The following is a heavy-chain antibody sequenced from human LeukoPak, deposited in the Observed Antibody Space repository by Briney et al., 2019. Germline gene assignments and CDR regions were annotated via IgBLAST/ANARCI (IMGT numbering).Heavy chain of an antibody. CDR1: GGTFSSYA. D-gene: IGHD2-15*01. Sequence: GASVKVSCKASGGTFSSYAISWVRQAPGQGLEWMGGIIPIFGTANYAQKSQGRVTITADKSTSTAYMELSSLRSEDTAVYYCAREGYCSGGSCYSGFDYWGQGTLVTVSS. J-gene: IGHJ4*02. CDR3: AREGYCSGGSCYSGFDY. V-gene: IGHV1-69*06. CDR2: IIPIFGTA.